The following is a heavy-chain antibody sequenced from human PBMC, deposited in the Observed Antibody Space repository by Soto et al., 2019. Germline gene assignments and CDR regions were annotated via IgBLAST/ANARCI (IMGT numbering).Heavy chain of an antibody. CDR1: GGSISSSSYY. J-gene: IGHJ4*02. D-gene: IGHD1-7*01. Sequence: QLQLQESGPGLVKPSETLSLTCTVSGGSISSSSYYWGWIRQPPGKGLEWIGSIYYSGSTYYNPSLKSRVTISVDTSKNQCSLKLSSVTAADTAVYYCANQNWNYGGGIDYWGQGTLVTVSS. V-gene: IGHV4-39*01. CDR3: ANQNWNYGGGIDY. CDR2: IYYSGST.